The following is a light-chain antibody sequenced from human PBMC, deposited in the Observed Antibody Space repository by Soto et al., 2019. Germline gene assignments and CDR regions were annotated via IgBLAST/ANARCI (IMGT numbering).Light chain of an antibody. J-gene: IGLJ1*01. V-gene: IGLV1-51*01. CDR3: GTWDFSLSAYV. CDR1: KSNIGNNY. CDR2: DNN. Sequence: QSVLTQPPSVSAAPGQRVTISCSGSKSNIGNNYVSWYQNLPGTAPKLIIYDNNERPSGIPDRFSGSKSGTSATLGITGLQTGDEADYYCGTWDFSLSAYVFGTGTKVTVL.